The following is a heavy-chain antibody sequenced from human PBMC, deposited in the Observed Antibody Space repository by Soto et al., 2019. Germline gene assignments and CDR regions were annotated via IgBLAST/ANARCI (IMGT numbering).Heavy chain of an antibody. V-gene: IGHV3-7*01. CDR3: ARGLHLFYGSGSYYLYSYYGTDV. CDR2: IKQDGSEK. CDR1: GFTFSSYW. J-gene: IGHJ6*04. D-gene: IGHD3-10*01. Sequence: GGSLRLSCAASGFTFSSYWMSWVRQAPGKGLEWVANIKQDGSEKYDVDSVKGRFTISRDNAKNSLYLQMNSLRAEDTAVYYCARGLHLFYGSGSYYLYSYYGTDVWGKAPTVTVSS.